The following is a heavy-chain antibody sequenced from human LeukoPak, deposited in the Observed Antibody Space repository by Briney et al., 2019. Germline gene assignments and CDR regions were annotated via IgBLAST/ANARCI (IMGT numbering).Heavy chain of an antibody. CDR2: IIPIFGTA. V-gene: IGHV1-69*13. CDR3: ASHYRGYSYGPLPFDY. CDR1: GGTFSSYA. Sequence: ASVKVSCKASGGTFSSYAISWVRQAPGQGLEWVGGIIPIFGTANYAQKFQGRVTITADESTSTAYMELSSLRSEDTAVYYCASHYRGYSYGPLPFDYWGQGTLVTVSS. D-gene: IGHD5-18*01. J-gene: IGHJ4*02.